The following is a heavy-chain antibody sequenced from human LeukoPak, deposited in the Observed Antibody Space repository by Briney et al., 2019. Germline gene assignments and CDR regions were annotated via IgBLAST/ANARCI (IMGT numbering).Heavy chain of an antibody. J-gene: IGHJ4*02. Sequence: PGGSLRLSCAASGFTFSNAWMSWVRQAPGKGLEWVGRIKSKTDGGTTDYAAPVKGRFTISRDDSKNTLYLQMNSLKTEDTAVYYCTTDIVVVPAAKSLRRVDYWGQGTLVTVSS. V-gene: IGHV3-15*01. CDR3: TTDIVVVPAAKSLRRVDY. CDR2: IKSKTDGGTT. CDR1: GFTFSNAW. D-gene: IGHD2-2*01.